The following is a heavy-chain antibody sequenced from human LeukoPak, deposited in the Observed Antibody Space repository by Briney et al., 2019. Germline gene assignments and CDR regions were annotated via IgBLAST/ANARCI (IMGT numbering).Heavy chain of an antibody. CDR1: GYTFTGYY. Sequence: ASVKVSFKASGYTFTGYYMHWVRQAPGQGLEWMGWINPNSGGTNYAQKFQGRVTMTRDTSISTAYMELSRLRSDDTAVYYCARDDTVSEGVFDYWGQGTLVTVSS. CDR3: ARDDTVSEGVFDY. D-gene: IGHD5/OR15-5a*01. J-gene: IGHJ4*02. V-gene: IGHV1-2*02. CDR2: INPNSGGT.